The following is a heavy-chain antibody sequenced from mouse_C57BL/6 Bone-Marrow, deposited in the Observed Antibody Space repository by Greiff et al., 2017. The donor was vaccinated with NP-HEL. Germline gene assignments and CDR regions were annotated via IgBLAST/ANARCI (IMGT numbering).Heavy chain of an antibody. J-gene: IGHJ2*01. CDR1: GYTFTSYW. V-gene: IGHV1-55*01. Sequence: QVQLKQSGAELVKPGASVKMSCKASGYTFTSYWITWVKQRPGQGLEWIGDIYPGSGSTNYNEKFKSKATLTVDKSSSTAYMQLSSLTSEDSAVYYCARKGLFLNNFDYWGQGTTLTVSS. CDR2: IYPGSGST. CDR3: ARKGLFLNNFDY. D-gene: IGHD1-1*02.